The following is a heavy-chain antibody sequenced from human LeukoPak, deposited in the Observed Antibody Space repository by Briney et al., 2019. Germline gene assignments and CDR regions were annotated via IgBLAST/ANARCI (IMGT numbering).Heavy chain of an antibody. V-gene: IGHV4-34*01. Sequence: PSETLSLTCAVYGGSFNDYYWSWIRQSPGTGLGWIGEIHHSGSTNYNSSLESRVTMSIDTSNNQFSLKLTSVTAADTAVYYCASHKHPVQAFDVWGQGTLVTVSS. D-gene: IGHD3-10*01. J-gene: IGHJ3*01. CDR1: GGSFNDYY. CDR3: ASHKHPVQAFDV. CDR2: IHHSGST.